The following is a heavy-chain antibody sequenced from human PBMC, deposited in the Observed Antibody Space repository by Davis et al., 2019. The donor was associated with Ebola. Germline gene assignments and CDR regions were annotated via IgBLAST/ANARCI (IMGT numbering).Heavy chain of an antibody. CDR1: GFTFSSYA. CDR2: ISGSGGSI. CDR3: AKDRYFDWLWDY. D-gene: IGHD3-9*01. V-gene: IGHV3-23*01. Sequence: PGGSLRLSCAASGFTFSSYAMSWVRQAPGKGLEWVSAISGSGGSIYYADSVKGRFTISRDNSKNTLYLQMNSLRAEDTAVYYCAKDRYFDWLWDYWGQGTLVTVSS. J-gene: IGHJ4*02.